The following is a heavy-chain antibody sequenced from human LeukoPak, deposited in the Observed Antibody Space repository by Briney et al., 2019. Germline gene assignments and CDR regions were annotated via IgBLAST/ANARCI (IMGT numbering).Heavy chain of an antibody. CDR3: AKAHGEVRVLDY. V-gene: IGHV3-23*02. J-gene: IGHJ4*02. CDR2: INGDSSYT. Sequence: PGGTLRLSCAASGFTFTNYGMSWVRQAPGKGLEWVSAINGDSSYTLYGDSVKGRFTMSRDNSKNTLYLQMNSLRAEDTAIYYCAKAHGEVRVLDYWGLGTLVTVSS. D-gene: IGHD3-10*01. CDR1: GFTFTNYG.